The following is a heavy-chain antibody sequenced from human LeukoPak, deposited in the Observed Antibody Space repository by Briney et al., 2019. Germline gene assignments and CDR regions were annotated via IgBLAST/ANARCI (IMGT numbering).Heavy chain of an antibody. CDR2: ISGSGGST. Sequence: SGGSLRLSCAASGFTFSSYAMSWVRQAPGKGLEWVSAISGSGGSTYYADSVKGRFTISRDNSKNTLYLQMSSLRAEDTAVYYCAKQYYYDSSGYYRHDAFDIWGQGTMVTVSS. CDR1: GFTFSSYA. CDR3: AKQYYYDSSGYYRHDAFDI. D-gene: IGHD3-22*01. J-gene: IGHJ3*02. V-gene: IGHV3-23*01.